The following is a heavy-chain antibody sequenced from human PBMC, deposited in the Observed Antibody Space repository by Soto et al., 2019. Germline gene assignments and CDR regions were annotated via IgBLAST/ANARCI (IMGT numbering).Heavy chain of an antibody. V-gene: IGHV4-59*11. CDR3: ARANWYFEY. D-gene: IGHD7-27*01. J-gene: IGHJ4*02. Sequence: ETLSLTCTVSGGSISNHYWSWIRQPPGKGLEWIGYIYYNGNTNYNPSLKSRVTMSVDTSKNQISLTLSSVTAADTAVYYCARANWYFEYWGQGTLVTVSS. CDR2: IYYNGNT. CDR1: GGSISNHY.